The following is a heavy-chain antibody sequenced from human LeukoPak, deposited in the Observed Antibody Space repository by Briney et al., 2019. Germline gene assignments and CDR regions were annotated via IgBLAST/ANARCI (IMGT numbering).Heavy chain of an antibody. V-gene: IGHV3-21*01. CDR3: ARDLYYYDSSGYAPLFDY. CDR2: TSRSSSYI. Sequence: GGSLRLSCAASGFTFSSYSMNWVRQAPGKGLEWVSSTSRSSSYIYYADSVKGRFTISRDNAKNSLYLQMNSLRAEDTAVYYCARDLYYYDSSGYAPLFDYWGQGTLVTVSS. D-gene: IGHD3-22*01. J-gene: IGHJ4*02. CDR1: GFTFSSYS.